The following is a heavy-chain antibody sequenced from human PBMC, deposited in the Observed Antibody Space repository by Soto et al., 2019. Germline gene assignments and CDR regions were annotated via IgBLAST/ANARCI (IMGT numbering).Heavy chain of an antibody. CDR3: AIYGGNSVYFDY. V-gene: IGHV4-30-4*01. CDR2: IYYRGST. CDR1: GGSISSGDYY. Sequence: QVQLQESGPGLVEPSQTLSLTCTVSGGSISSGDYYWGWIRHPPGKGLEWSGYIYYRGSTYYNPSLKGRVTIPVDTSKNQFSLKLSSVTAADTAVYYRAIYGGNSVYFDYWGQGTLVTVSS. J-gene: IGHJ4*02. D-gene: IGHD4-17*01.